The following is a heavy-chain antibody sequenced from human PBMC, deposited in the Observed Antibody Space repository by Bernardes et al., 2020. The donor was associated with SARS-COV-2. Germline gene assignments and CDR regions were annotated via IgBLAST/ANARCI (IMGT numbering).Heavy chain of an antibody. J-gene: IGHJ4*02. CDR1: GGSITPYY. CDR3: ARSGGFSSPLLY. D-gene: IGHD3-3*01. V-gene: IGHV4-59*12. Sequence: SETLSLTCTVSGGSITPYYWTWIRQPPGRRLEWIGYISYSGGTSYSPSLKSRVTISVDTSRSQFSPKLSSVTAADTAVYYCARSGGFSSPLLYWGRGSLVTVSS. CDR2: ISYSGGT.